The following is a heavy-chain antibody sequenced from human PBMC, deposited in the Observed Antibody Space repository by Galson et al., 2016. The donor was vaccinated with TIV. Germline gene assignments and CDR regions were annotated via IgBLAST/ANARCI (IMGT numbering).Heavy chain of an antibody. CDR1: GFTFSAYA. CDR2: MTGPFMGTTGGGT. V-gene: IGHV3-23*01. Sequence: SLRLSCAASGFTFSAYAMTWVRQGPGKGLEWVSSMTGPFMGTTGGGTFYADSVKGRFTISRDNPKSTQYLQMDSLRVEDAALYYCAREFFCGGTCYYFDQWGQGTLVSVSS. CDR3: AREFFCGGTCYYFDQ. D-gene: IGHD2-15*01. J-gene: IGHJ4*02.